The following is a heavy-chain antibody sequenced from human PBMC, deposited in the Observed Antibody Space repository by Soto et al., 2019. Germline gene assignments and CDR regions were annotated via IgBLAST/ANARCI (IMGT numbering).Heavy chain of an antibody. CDR2: IPPIFGTA. Sequence: QVQLVQSGAEVKKPGSSVKVSCKASGGTFSRHGISWVRQAPGQGLEWLGGIPPIFGTANYPQKFQGRVTSQADESTTTAYMELSSLRSEDTAVYYCASNDDILTGSYYYGMDVWGQGTTVTVSS. CDR1: GGTFSRHG. D-gene: IGHD3-9*01. V-gene: IGHV1-69*12. J-gene: IGHJ6*02. CDR3: ASNDDILTGSYYYGMDV.